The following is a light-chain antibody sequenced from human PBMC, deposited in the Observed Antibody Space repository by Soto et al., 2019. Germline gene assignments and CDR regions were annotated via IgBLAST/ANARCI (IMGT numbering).Light chain of an antibody. Sequence: QSVLTQPASVSGSPGQSITISCTGTSSDVGGYNFVSWYQQHPDKAPKLMIYDVTNRPSGVSNRFSGSQSGNTASLTIFGLQAEDEGDYYCSSYTSISTYVFGTGTKVTVL. CDR3: SSYTSISTYV. CDR2: DVT. CDR1: SSDVGGYNF. J-gene: IGLJ1*01. V-gene: IGLV2-14*01.